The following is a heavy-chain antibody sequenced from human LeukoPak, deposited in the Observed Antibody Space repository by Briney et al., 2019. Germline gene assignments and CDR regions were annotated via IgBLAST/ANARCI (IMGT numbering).Heavy chain of an antibody. CDR3: AREGYYYDSSGYYSF. Sequence: PSQTLSLTCTVSGGSISSGDYYWSWIRQPPGKGLEWIGYIYYSGSTYYNPSLKSRVTISVDTSKNQFSLKLSSVTAADTAVYYCAREGYYYDSSGYYSFWGQGTLVTASS. J-gene: IGHJ4*02. D-gene: IGHD3-22*01. CDR1: GGSISSGDYY. V-gene: IGHV4-30-4*08. CDR2: IYYSGST.